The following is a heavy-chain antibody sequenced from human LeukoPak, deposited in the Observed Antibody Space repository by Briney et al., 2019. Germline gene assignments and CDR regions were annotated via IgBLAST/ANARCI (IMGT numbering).Heavy chain of an antibody. Sequence: SETLTLTCAVYGGPFGGYYWGWIRQPPGKGLEWIGEINHSGSTNYNPSLKSRVTISVDTSKNQFSLKLNSVTAADTAVYYCARGPYCSSSSCSYGLDVWGQGTTVTVSS. V-gene: IGHV4-34*01. CDR2: INHSGST. J-gene: IGHJ6*02. CDR3: ARGPYCSSSSCSYGLDV. CDR1: GGPFGGYY. D-gene: IGHD2-2*01.